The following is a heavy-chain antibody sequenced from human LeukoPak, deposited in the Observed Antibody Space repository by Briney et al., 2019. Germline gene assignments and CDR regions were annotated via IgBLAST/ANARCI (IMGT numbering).Heavy chain of an antibody. D-gene: IGHD3-3*01. CDR1: GGSISSYY. J-gene: IGHJ6*02. Sequence: SETLSLTCTVSGGSISSYYWSWIRQPPGKGLEWIGYIYYSGSTNYNPSLKSRVTISVDTSKNQFSLKLSSVTAADTAVYYCARARYDFWSGLTYYYGMDVWGQGTTVTVSS. CDR3: ARARYDFWSGLTYYYGMDV. V-gene: IGHV4-59*01. CDR2: IYYSGST.